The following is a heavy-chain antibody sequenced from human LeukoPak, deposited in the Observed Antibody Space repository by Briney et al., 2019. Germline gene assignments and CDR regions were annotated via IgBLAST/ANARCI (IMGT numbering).Heavy chain of an antibody. D-gene: IGHD2-15*01. CDR3: ARGRRIVVVLGATRTHRDYYMDV. CDR1: GFTFSSYS. CDR2: ISSSSSYI. Sequence: PGGSLRLSCAASGFTFSSYSMNWVRQAPGKGLEWVSSISSSSSYIYYADSVKGRFTISRDNAKNSLYLQMNSLRAEDTAVYYCARGRRIVVVLGATRTHRDYYMDVWGKGTTVTVSS. J-gene: IGHJ6*03. V-gene: IGHV3-21*01.